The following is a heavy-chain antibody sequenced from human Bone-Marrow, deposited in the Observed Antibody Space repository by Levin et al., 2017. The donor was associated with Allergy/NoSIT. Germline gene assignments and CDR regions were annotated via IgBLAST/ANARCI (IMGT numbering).Heavy chain of an antibody. CDR1: GFTFSNSG. V-gene: IGHV3-33*01. CDR3: ASDADDSSGYYTFDY. J-gene: IGHJ4*02. D-gene: IGHD3-22*01. Sequence: GGSLRLSCAASGFTFSNSGMHWVRQAPGKGLEWVAVIWYDGSNKYYADSVKGRFTISRDNSKNTLYLQMNSLRAEDTAVYYCASDADDSSGYYTFDYWGQGTLVTVSS. CDR2: IWYDGSNK.